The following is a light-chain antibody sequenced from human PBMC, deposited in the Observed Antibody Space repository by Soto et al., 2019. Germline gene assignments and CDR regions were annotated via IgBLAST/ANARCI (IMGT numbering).Light chain of an antibody. CDR1: QNIHIN. CDR3: QQYEGWPRT. V-gene: IGKV3-15*01. CDR2: GVT. J-gene: IGKJ2*01. Sequence: EIVMAQAPDTLSVSPGDTDTLSCRSSQNIHINLAWYQQKPGQAPTLLIYGVTARAPGVPARFSGSGYGTDFTLTIRSVQSGDFGVFYCQQYEGWPRTFGLGTNVEIQ.